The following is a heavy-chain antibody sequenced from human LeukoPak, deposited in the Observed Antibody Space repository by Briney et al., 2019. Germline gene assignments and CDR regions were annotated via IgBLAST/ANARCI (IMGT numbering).Heavy chain of an antibody. D-gene: IGHD6-13*01. CDR3: ARLNSSSWPDY. V-gene: IGHV5-51*01. CDR1: GYIFTSYW. J-gene: IGHJ4*02. CDR2: IYPGDSDT. Sequence: GESLKISCKGSGYIFTSYWIGWVRPMPGKGLEWMGIIYPGDSDTRYSPSFQGQVTTSADKSISTAYLQWSSLKASDTAMYYCARLNSSSWPDYWGQGTLVTVSS.